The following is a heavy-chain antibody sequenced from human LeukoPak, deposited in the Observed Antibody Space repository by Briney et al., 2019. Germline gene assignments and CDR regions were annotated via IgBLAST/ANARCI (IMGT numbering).Heavy chain of an antibody. D-gene: IGHD6-13*01. CDR1: GFTFSTFW. J-gene: IGHJ4*02. CDR2: IKQDGSEK. V-gene: IGHV3-7*01. Sequence: GGSLRLSCVGSGFTFSTFWMTWVRQAPGKGLEWVANIKQDGSEKYYVDSVKGRFTISRDNAKNSLYLQMNSLRAEDTAVYYCARQALGAAAKDYWGQGTLVTVSS. CDR3: ARQALGAAAKDY.